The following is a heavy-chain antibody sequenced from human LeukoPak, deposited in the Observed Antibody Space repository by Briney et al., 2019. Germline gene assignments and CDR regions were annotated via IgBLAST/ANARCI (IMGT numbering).Heavy chain of an antibody. J-gene: IGHJ4*02. CDR1: GYTFTGYY. V-gene: IGHV1-2*02. D-gene: IGHD6-13*01. CDR3: ASISSSYYYFDY. Sequence: GASVKVSCKASGYTFTGYYIHWVRQAPGQGLEWMGWINPNSGGTNYAQKFRGRVTMTSDTSISTAYMELSRLSSDDTAVYYCASISSSYYYFDYWGQGTLVTVSS. CDR2: INPNSGGT.